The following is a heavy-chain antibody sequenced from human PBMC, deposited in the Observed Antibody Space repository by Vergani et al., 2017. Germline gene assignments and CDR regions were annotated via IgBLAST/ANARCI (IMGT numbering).Heavy chain of an antibody. CDR1: GFTFSSYA. V-gene: IGHV3-48*01. CDR2: ISSSSSTI. D-gene: IGHD6-19*01. Sequence: VQLVESGGGVVQPGRSLRLSCAASGFTFSSYAMHWVRQAPGKGLEWVSYISSSSSTIYYADSVKGRFTISRDNAKNSLYLQMNSLRAEDTAVYYCAREGIAVGGAFDYWGQGTLVTVSS. CDR3: AREGIAVGGAFDY. J-gene: IGHJ4*02.